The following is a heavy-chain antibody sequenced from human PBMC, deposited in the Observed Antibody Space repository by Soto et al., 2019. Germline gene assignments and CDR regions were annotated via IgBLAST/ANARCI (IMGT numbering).Heavy chain of an antibody. D-gene: IGHD3-10*01. CDR3: ARDLSALLWFGESTKGGYGMDV. J-gene: IGHJ6*02. CDR1: GDSVSSNSAA. Sequence: PSQTLSLTCAISGDSVSSNSAAWNWIRQSPSRGLEWLGRTYYRSKWYNDYAVSVKSRITINPDTSKNQFSLQLNSVTPEDTAVYYCARDLSALLWFGESTKGGYGMDVWGQGTTVTVSS. V-gene: IGHV6-1*01. CDR2: TYYRSKWYN.